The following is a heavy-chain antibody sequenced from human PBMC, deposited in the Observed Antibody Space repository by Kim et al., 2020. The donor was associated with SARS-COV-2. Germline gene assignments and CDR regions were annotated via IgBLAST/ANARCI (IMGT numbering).Heavy chain of an antibody. Sequence: GGSLRLSCAASSFTLSNYAMTWVRQSPGKGLEWVSLISNSGDVTYYADSVRGRFTVSRDKSKNTLLLQMNSLRAEDTALYYCAMRTGKSVYRVGYGMDVWGQGTPVTVSS. CDR1: SFTLSNYA. CDR2: ISNSGDVT. CDR3: AMRTGKSVYRVGYGMDV. J-gene: IGHJ6*02. D-gene: IGHD5-12*01. V-gene: IGHV3-23*01.